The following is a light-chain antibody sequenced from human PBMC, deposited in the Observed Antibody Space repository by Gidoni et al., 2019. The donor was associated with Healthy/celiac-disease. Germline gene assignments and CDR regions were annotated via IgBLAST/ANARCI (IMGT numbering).Light chain of an antibody. CDR3: QQYGSSPYT. CDR2: GAS. Sequence: EIVLTQSPGTLSLSPRERATLSCRASQSVSSSYLAWYQQKPGQAPRLLIYGASSRATGIPDRFIGSGSGTDFTLTISRLEPEDFAVYYCQQYGSSPYTFXQXTKLEIK. V-gene: IGKV3-20*01. CDR1: QSVSSSY. J-gene: IGKJ2*01.